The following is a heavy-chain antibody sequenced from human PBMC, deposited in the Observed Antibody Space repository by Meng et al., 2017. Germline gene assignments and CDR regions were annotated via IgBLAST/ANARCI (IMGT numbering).Heavy chain of an antibody. V-gene: IGHV1-69*06. CDR3: HSGWYQAGDDY. Sequence: VGVNQPGSTVLDPRKASVRPFSSYAISWVRQAPGQGLEWMGGIIPIFGTANYAQKFQGRVTITADKSTSTAYMELSSLRSEDTAVYYCHSGWYQAGDDYWGQGTLVTVSS. D-gene: IGHD6-19*01. CDR2: IIPIFGTA. J-gene: IGHJ4*02. CDR1: VRPFSSYA.